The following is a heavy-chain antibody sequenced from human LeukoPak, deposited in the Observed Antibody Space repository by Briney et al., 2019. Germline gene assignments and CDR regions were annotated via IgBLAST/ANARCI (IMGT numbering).Heavy chain of an antibody. V-gene: IGHV4-39*01. D-gene: IGHD2-2*01. J-gene: IGHJ4*02. CDR2: IYYSGST. Sequence: SETLPLTCTVSGGSISSSSYYWGWIRQPPGKGLEWIGSIYYSGSTYYNPSLKSRVTISVDTSKNQFSLKLSSVTAADTAVYYCARHYCSSTSCYVKWIQLWSNDYFDYWGQGTLVTVSS. CDR1: GGSISSSSYY. CDR3: ARHYCSSTSCYVKWIQLWSNDYFDY.